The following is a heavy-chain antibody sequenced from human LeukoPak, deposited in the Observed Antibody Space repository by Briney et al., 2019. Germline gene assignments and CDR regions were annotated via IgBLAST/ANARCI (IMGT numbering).Heavy chain of an antibody. V-gene: IGHV4-39*07. CDR3: ARLKRITGTTPNPAFDY. CDR2: IYYSGST. J-gene: IGHJ4*02. Sequence: PGGSLRLSCAASGFTFSSYEMNWVRQPPGKGLEWIGSIYYSGSTYYNPSLKSRVTISVDTSKNQFSLKLSSVTAADTAVYYCARLKRITGTTPNPAFDYWGQGTLVTVSS. CDR1: GFTFSSYE. D-gene: IGHD1-20*01.